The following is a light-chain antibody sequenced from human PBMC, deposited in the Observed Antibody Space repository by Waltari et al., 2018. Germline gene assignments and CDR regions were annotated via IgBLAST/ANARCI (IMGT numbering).Light chain of an antibody. CDR3: QESYSLSWT. CDR2: AAS. Sequence: DIQMTQSPSSLSASVGDRATIPCRASQSLSNHLNWYHQKPGKAPKLLIYAASSLQSGVPSRFRGSSSGTDFTLTISSLQLEDAATYYCQESYSLSWTFGQGTKVEIK. V-gene: IGKV1-39*01. J-gene: IGKJ1*01. CDR1: QSLSNH.